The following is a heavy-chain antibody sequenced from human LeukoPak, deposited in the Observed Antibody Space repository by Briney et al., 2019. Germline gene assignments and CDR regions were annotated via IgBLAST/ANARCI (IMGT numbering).Heavy chain of an antibody. J-gene: IGHJ4*02. CDR2: ISAY. CDR3: ARRFNYYDSSGYYVGFYFDY. D-gene: IGHD3-22*01. Sequence: ASVKVSCKASGYTFTSYGISWVRQAPGQGLEWMGWISAYAQKFQGRVTMTTDTSTSTAYMELRSLRSDDTAVYYCARRFNYYDSSGYYVGFYFDYWGQGTLVTVSS. V-gene: IGHV1-18*01. CDR1: GYTFTSYG.